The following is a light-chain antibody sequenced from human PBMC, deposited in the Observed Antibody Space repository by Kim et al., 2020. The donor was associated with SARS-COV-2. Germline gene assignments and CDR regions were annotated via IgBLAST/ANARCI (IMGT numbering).Light chain of an antibody. CDR3: GTWDSSLSAVV. CDR2: DNN. J-gene: IGLJ2*01. Sequence: GQKVTLSCSGSNSNIGNNYVSCYQQLPGTAPKLLIYDNNKRPSGIPDRFSGSKSGTSATLGITGLQTGDEADYYCGTWDSSLSAVVFGGGTQLTVL. V-gene: IGLV1-51*01. CDR1: NSNIGNNY.